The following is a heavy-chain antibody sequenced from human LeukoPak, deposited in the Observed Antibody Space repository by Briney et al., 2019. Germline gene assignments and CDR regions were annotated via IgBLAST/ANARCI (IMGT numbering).Heavy chain of an antibody. CDR2: ISSSSSYI. J-gene: IGHJ3*02. CDR3: ARDSGNYLDAFDI. V-gene: IGHV3-21*01. Sequence: GGSLRLSCVTSGFTFTNHWMSWVRQAPGKGLEWVSSISSSSSYIYYADSVKGRFTISRDNAKNSLYLQMNSLRAEDTAVYYCARDSGNYLDAFDIWGQGTMVTVSS. CDR1: GFTFTNHW. D-gene: IGHD1-7*01.